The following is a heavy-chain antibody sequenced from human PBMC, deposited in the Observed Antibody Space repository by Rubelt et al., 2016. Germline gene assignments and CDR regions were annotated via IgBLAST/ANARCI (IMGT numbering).Heavy chain of an antibody. D-gene: IGHD6-13*01. CDR2: IYHSGST. Sequence: QLQLQESGPGLVRPSETLSLTCSVSGGSITSGSNYWGWIRQPPGKGLEWIGSIYHSGSTYYNPSLKSRGTISIDTSKHQFSLKPTSMTAADTAVYYCARPQYSWVSTIDYWGQGTLVTVSS. J-gene: IGHJ4*02. V-gene: IGHV4-39*01. CDR3: ARPQYSWVSTIDY. CDR1: GGSITSGSNY.